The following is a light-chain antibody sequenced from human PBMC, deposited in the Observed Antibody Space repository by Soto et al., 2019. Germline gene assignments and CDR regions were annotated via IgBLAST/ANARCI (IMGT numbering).Light chain of an antibody. V-gene: IGKV3-20*01. Sequence: EIVLTQSPGSLSLSPGQRATLSCRASQSVDTTFFAWYQKKPGQAPRLLIYGASKRATGIPDRFSGSGSGKDFTLIISRLESEDFAVYYCQQYMSSVTFGQGTKVEIK. CDR1: QSVDTTF. CDR2: GAS. J-gene: IGKJ1*01. CDR3: QQYMSSVT.